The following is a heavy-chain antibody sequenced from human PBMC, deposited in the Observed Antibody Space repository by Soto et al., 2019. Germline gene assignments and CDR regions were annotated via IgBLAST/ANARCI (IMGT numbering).Heavy chain of an antibody. Sequence: SLRLSCAASGFTFDDYAMHWVRQAPGKGLEWVSGISWNSGSIGYADSVKGRFTISRDNAKNSLYLQMNSLRAEDTALYYCAKDRIGTIFGVVSNWGQGTLVTVSS. CDR2: ISWNSGSI. V-gene: IGHV3-9*01. D-gene: IGHD3-3*01. CDR1: GFTFDDYA. CDR3: AKDRIGTIFGVVSN. J-gene: IGHJ4*02.